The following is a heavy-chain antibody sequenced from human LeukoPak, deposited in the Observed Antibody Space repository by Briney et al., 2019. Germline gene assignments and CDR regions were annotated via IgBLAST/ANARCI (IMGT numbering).Heavy chain of an antibody. V-gene: IGHV3-30*19. J-gene: IGHJ5*02. CDR3: VRDNYGGILDL. Sequence: VRFLRLSRAASGFTFCRYTMHWVRQAPGKGVEWVAVILYNGSKRYYAESVEGRFTIYRDNSKNTLSLQMNSPRVEDTAVYYCVRDNYGGILDLWGQGTLVSVSS. CDR2: ILYNGSKR. CDR1: GFTFCRYT. D-gene: IGHD2-21*01.